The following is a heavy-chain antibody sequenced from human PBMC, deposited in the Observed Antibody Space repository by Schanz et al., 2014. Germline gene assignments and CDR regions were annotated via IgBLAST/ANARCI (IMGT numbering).Heavy chain of an antibody. CDR3: AKTLFPGGTQTFGN. V-gene: IGHV3-23*01. Sequence: EVQLLESGGGLVQPGGSLRLSCAASGFTFSSYAMSWVRQAPGKGLEWVSAISGSGGSTYYADSVKSRFTISRDNSKSTLYVEMNSLRVEDTAVYYCAKTLFPGGTQTFGNWGRGTLVTVSS. D-gene: IGHD2-8*02. CDR2: ISGSGGST. CDR1: GFTFSSYA. J-gene: IGHJ4*02.